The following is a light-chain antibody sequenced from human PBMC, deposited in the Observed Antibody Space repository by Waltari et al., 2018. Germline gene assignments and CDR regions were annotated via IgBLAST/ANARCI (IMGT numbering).Light chain of an antibody. J-gene: IGKJ4*01. V-gene: IGKV1-9*01. CDR1: QGISSY. Sequence: DIQLIQSPSFLSASVGDRVTIPCRASQGISSYLAWYQQKPGKAPKLLIYGASTLQSGVPSRFSGSGSGTEFTLTISSLQPEDFATYYCQQLDGYPLTFGGGTKVEIK. CDR2: GAS. CDR3: QQLDGYPLT.